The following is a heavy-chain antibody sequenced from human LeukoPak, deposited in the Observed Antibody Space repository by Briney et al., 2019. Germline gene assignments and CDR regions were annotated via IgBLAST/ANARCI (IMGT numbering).Heavy chain of an antibody. CDR3: ARAAYYCSSTSCYALPSDY. D-gene: IGHD2-2*01. Sequence: GASVKVSCKASGYTFTSYAMHWVRQAPGQRLEWMGWINAGNGNTKYSQKFQGGVTITRDTSASTAYMELSSLRSEDTAAYYCARAAYYCSSTSCYALPSDYWGQGTLVTVSS. CDR1: GYTFTSYA. V-gene: IGHV1-3*01. J-gene: IGHJ4*02. CDR2: INAGNGNT.